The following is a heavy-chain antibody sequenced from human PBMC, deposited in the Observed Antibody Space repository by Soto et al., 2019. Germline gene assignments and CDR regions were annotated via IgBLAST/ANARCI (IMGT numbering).Heavy chain of an antibody. CDR2: VSYSGGP. Sequence: PSEALSLTCSVSGASVSSSHYWGWIRQPPGKGLEWIGSVSYSGGPYYSPSFKSRITIFVDTSNNQFSLRVRSVTATDTAVYFCARHYSTGAFFDYWGQGKLVTVSS. CDR1: GASVSSSHY. V-gene: IGHV4-39*01. J-gene: IGHJ4*02. CDR3: ARHYSTGAFFDY. D-gene: IGHD6-25*01.